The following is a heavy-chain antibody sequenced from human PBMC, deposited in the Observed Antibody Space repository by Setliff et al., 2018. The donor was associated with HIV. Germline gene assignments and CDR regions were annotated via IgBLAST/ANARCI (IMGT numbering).Heavy chain of an antibody. V-gene: IGHV4-59*08. CDR3: VRQGWDQGRVSSYYFDY. Sequence: SETLSLTCTVSGGSMNNYFWSGIRQPPGKGLQWMGYIYHTGTTNYNRSLESRLTMSVDTSKNQFSLKLTSMTAADTAVYYCVRQGWDQGRVSSYYFDYWGQGTLVTVSS. J-gene: IGHJ4*02. CDR1: GGSMNNYF. D-gene: IGHD1-26*01. CDR2: IYHTGTT.